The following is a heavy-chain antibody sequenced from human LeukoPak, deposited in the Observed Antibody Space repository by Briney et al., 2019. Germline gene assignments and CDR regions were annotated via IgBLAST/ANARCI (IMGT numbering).Heavy chain of an antibody. D-gene: IGHD3-3*01. CDR3: AKFQRYDFWSGYNNWFDP. Sequence: GGSLRLSCAASGFTFSDYYMSWVRQAPGKGLEWVSAISGSGGSTYYADSVKGRFTISRDNSKNTLYLQMNSLRAEDTAVYYCAKFQRYDFWSGYNNWFDPWGQGTLVTVSS. CDR2: ISGSGGST. J-gene: IGHJ5*02. CDR1: GFTFSDYY. V-gene: IGHV3-23*01.